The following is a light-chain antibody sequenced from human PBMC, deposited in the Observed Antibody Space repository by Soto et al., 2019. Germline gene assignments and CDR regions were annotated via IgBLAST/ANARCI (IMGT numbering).Light chain of an antibody. CDR2: DAS. CDR1: QSISSW. J-gene: IGKJ1*01. V-gene: IGKV1-5*01. CDR3: QQLWT. Sequence: GDRVTITCRASQSISSWLAWYQQKPGKAPKLLIYDASSLESGVPSRFGGSGSGTEFTLTISSLQPDDFATYYCQQLWTFGQGTKVDIK.